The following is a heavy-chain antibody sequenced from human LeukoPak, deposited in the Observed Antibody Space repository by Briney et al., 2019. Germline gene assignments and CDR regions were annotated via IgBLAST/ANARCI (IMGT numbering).Heavy chain of an antibody. Sequence: PGGSLRLSCAASGFIFSSYSMNWVRQAPGKGLEWVAYISSSSNTIDSADSVKGRFTISRDNAKNSLYLQVNSLRAEDTAVYYCARARGYSYGYSDYWGQGTLVTVSS. CDR2: ISSSSNTI. J-gene: IGHJ4*02. V-gene: IGHV3-48*01. CDR1: GFIFSSYS. CDR3: ARARGYSYGYSDY. D-gene: IGHD5-18*01.